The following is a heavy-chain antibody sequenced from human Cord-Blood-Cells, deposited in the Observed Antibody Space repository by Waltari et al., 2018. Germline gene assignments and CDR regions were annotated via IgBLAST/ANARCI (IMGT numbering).Heavy chain of an antibody. CDR3: ARGCRGGSCY. CDR1: GGTFSSYA. D-gene: IGHD2-15*01. Sequence: QVQLVQSGAVVQKPGSSVNVSCKASGGTFSSYAISWVRQAPGQGLEWMGRIIPILGIANYAQKFQGRVTSTADKSKSTAYMELSSLRSEDTAVYYCARGCRGGSCYWGQGTLVTVSS. V-gene: IGHV1-69*09. CDR2: IIPILGIA. J-gene: IGHJ4*02.